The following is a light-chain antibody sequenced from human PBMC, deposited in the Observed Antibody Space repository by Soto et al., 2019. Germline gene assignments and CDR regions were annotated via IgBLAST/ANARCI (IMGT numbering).Light chain of an antibody. V-gene: IGKV3-20*01. J-gene: IGKJ2*03. CDR2: GAS. CDR3: QQYGSSPRG. Sequence: EIVLTQSPGTLSLSPGERATLSCWASESVPNSRVAWYQQKPGQAPRLLIYGASSRAAGTPDRFSGSGYGTDFTLTISRLEPEDFAVYYCQQYGSSPRGFGQGTKLEI. CDR1: ESVPNSR.